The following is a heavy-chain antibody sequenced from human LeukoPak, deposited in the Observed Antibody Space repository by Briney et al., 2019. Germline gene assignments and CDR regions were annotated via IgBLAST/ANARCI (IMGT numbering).Heavy chain of an antibody. Sequence: GGSLRLSCAASGFTFSSYAMHWVRQAPGKGLEWVAVISYDGSNKYYTDSVEGRFTISRDNSKNTLYLQMNSLRAEDTAVYYCARDPAIYVLIIWSVDYWGQGTLVTVSS. CDR3: ARDPAIYVLIIWSVDY. D-gene: IGHD5/OR15-5a*01. CDR2: ISYDGSNK. J-gene: IGHJ4*02. CDR1: GFTFSSYA. V-gene: IGHV3-30*04.